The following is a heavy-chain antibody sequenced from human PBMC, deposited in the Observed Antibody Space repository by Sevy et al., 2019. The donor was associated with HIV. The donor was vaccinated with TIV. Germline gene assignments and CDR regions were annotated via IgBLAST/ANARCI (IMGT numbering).Heavy chain of an antibody. V-gene: IGHV3-30*14. Sequence: GETLKISCTASGFTFSSYTMHWVRQAPGKGLEWVALISYDGSRKYYADSVKGRFTISRDNSKNTLYLQMNNLRAEDTAVFYCARDLALSGSYSWLAYWGQGTLVTVSS. CDR3: ARDLALSGSYSWLAY. D-gene: IGHD1-26*01. CDR2: ISYDGSRK. CDR1: GFTFSSYT. J-gene: IGHJ4*02.